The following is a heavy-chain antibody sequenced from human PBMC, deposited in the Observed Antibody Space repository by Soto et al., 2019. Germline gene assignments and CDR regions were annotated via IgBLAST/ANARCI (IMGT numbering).Heavy chain of an antibody. CDR3: ARDSSSWALNWFDP. CDR1: GYTFTSYG. V-gene: IGHV1-18*04. Sequence: GASVKVSCKASGYTFTSYGISWVRQALGQGLEWMGWISAYNGNTNYAQKLQGRVTMTTDTSTSTAYMELRSLRSDDTAVYYCARDSSSWALNWFDPWGQGTLVTVSS. J-gene: IGHJ5*02. D-gene: IGHD6-13*01. CDR2: ISAYNGNT.